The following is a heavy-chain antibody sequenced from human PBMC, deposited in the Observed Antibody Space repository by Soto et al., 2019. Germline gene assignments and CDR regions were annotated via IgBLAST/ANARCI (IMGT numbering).Heavy chain of an antibody. CDR2: IRHDGTDQ. CDR1: GFTFSGYW. Sequence: GGSLRLSCAASGFTFSGYWMGWVRQAPGKGLDWVAIIRHDGTDQYYVDSVKGRFTISRDNAKNSLFLHMSSLRAEDTAVYYCATSPVRPDDAFHIWGQGTMVTVSS. J-gene: IGHJ3*02. V-gene: IGHV3-7*01. CDR3: ATSPVRPDDAFHI.